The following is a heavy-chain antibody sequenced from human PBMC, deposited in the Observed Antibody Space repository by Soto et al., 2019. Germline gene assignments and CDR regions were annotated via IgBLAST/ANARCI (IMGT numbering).Heavy chain of an antibody. CDR2: ITGSGGST. D-gene: IGHD3-3*02. V-gene: IGHV3-23*01. Sequence: GGSRRLSCATSGFTFSSYAMNWFRQAPGKGREWVSSITGSGGSTYYADSVKGRFTISTDNSKNTLYLQMNSLRAEDTPLYYCAKEIERLLALRPAAFAIWRHGTMVTVSS. CDR1: GFTFSSYA. J-gene: IGHJ3*02. CDR3: AKEIERLLALRPAAFAI.